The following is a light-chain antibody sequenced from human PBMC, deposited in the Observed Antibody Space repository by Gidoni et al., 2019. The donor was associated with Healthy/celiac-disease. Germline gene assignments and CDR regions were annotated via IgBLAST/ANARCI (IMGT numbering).Light chain of an antibody. J-gene: IGKJ3*01. CDR3: QKYNSASCT. Sequence: HMTQDPSSLSASVGDRVTITCRASQGISNYLAWYQQKPGKVPKLLIYAASTLQSGVPSRFSCSVSWSDFTLTISSLQPEDVATYHGQKYNSASCTFGPGTKVDIK. CDR1: QGISNY. CDR2: AAS. V-gene: IGKV1-27*01.